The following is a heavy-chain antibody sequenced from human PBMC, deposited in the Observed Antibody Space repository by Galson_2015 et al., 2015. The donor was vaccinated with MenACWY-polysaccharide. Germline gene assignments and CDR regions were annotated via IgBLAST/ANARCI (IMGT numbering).Heavy chain of an antibody. CDR2: IKSKYNGGTT. CDR3: TTWGRDVY. V-gene: IGHV3-15*01. J-gene: IGHJ4*02. CDR1: GFTFSNAW. Sequence: SLRLSCATSGFTFSNAWMSWVRQAPGKGLEWVGRIKSKYNGGTTDYAAPVKGRFSISRDDSQSTAYLRMNSLRTDDTGIYYCTTWGRDVYWGQGTVVTVSP. D-gene: IGHD3-10*01.